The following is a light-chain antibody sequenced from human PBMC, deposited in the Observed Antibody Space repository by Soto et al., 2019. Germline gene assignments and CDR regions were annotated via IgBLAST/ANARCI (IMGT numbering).Light chain of an antibody. Sequence: QSVLTQPASVSGSPGQSITISCTGTSSDVGGYHYVFWYQQHPGKAPKLMIYDVSNRPSGVSNRFSGSKSGNTASLTISGLQAEDEADYYCSSYTSSSTLWVFGGGTKLTVL. J-gene: IGLJ3*02. CDR2: DVS. CDR3: SSYTSSSTLWV. V-gene: IGLV2-14*01. CDR1: SSDVGGYHY.